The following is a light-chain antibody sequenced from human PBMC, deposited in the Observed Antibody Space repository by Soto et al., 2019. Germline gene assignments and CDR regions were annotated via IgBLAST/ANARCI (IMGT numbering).Light chain of an antibody. CDR2: DAS. V-gene: IGKV3-11*01. CDR1: QSVSSY. CDR3: QQRFNWPRFT. J-gene: IGKJ2*01. Sequence: ELVLTQSPATLSLSPGERATLSCRASQSVSSYLAWYQQKPGQAPRLLIYDASNRATGIPARFSGGGSGTDFTLTISRLEPEDFAVYYCQQRFNWPRFTFGQGTKLEIK.